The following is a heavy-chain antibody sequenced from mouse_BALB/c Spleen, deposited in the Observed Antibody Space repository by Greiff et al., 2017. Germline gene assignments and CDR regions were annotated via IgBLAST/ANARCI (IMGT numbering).Heavy chain of an antibody. CDR3: AREEGYDGYYAMDY. CDR2: INPSTGYT. J-gene: IGHJ4*01. CDR1: GYTFTSYW. V-gene: IGHV1-7*01. D-gene: IGHD2-2*01. Sequence: QVQLQQSGAELAKPGASVKMSCKASGYTFTSYWMHWVKQRPGQGLEWIGYINPSTGYTEYNQKFKDKATLTADKSSSTAYMQLSSLTSEDSAVYYCAREEGYDGYYAMDYWGQGTSVTVSS.